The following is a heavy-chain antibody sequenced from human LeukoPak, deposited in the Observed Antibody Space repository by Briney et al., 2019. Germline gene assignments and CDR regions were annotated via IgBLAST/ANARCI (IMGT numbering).Heavy chain of an antibody. V-gene: IGHV4-34*01. CDR2: INHSGST. Sequence: SETLSLTCAVYGGSFSGYYWSWIRQPPGKGLEWIGEINHSGSTNYNPSLKSRATISVDTSKNQFCLRLSSVTAADTAVYYCARSPRIAARPRGALWSIDYWGQGTLVTVSS. D-gene: IGHD6-6*01. CDR1: GGSFSGYY. CDR3: ARSPRIAARPRGALWSIDY. J-gene: IGHJ4*02.